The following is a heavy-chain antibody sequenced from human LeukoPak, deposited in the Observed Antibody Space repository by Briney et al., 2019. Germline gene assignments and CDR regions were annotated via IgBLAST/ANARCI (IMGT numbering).Heavy chain of an antibody. CDR2: ISSSSSNI. CDR3: ARSGDYGDYTGY. CDR1: RFTFSSYN. Sequence: PGGSLRLSCAASRFTFSSYNMNWVRQAPGKGLEWVSYISSSSSNIQYADSVKGRFTISRDNAKNSLYLQMNSLRDEDTAVYYCARSGDYGDYTGYWGQGTLVTVSS. V-gene: IGHV3-48*02. D-gene: IGHD4-17*01. J-gene: IGHJ4*02.